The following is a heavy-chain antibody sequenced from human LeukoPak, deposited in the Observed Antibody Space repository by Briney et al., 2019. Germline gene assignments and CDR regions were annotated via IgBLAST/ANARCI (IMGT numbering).Heavy chain of an antibody. V-gene: IGHV3-48*03. CDR3: ARGSGYLAY. D-gene: IGHD3-22*01. J-gene: IGHJ4*02. Sequence: GGSLRLSCAASGFTFSSFEINWVRQAPGKGLEWISYISSSGSTIYYADSVKGRFSISRDNAKNSLYLQMNSLRAEDTAVYYCARGSGYLAYRGQGTLVTVSS. CDR2: ISSSGSTI. CDR1: GFTFSSFE.